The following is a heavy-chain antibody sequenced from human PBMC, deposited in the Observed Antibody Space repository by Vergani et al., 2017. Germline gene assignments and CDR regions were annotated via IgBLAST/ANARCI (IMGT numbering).Heavy chain of an antibody. V-gene: IGHV3-23*01. J-gene: IGHJ4*02. Sequence: EVQLLESGGSLKQPGGSVRLSCAASGFTLSTYAMHWVRQAPGKGLEWVSALTGGGGSTYYADSFKGRFIISRDNSRDTLYLQMNSLRPEDTATYYCVKDAVSYENFFDSGGKGTLVTVSS. CDR3: VKDAVSYENFFDS. CDR1: GFTLSTYA. CDR2: LTGGGGST. D-gene: IGHD1-26*01.